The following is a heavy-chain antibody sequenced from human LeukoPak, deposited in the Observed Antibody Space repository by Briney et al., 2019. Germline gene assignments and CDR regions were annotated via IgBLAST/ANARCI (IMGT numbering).Heavy chain of an antibody. Sequence: PGGSLRLSCAASGFDFNTYAMSWVRQAPGKGLEWVSGINTYGDATFYADFVKGRFTISRDDFKNTLYLQMSSLRVDDTAIYYCAGEDTDYRDHWGHGTLVTVSS. D-gene: IGHD3-16*01. J-gene: IGHJ4*01. CDR2: INTYGDAT. CDR3: AGEDTDYRDH. CDR1: GFDFNTYA. V-gene: IGHV3-23*01.